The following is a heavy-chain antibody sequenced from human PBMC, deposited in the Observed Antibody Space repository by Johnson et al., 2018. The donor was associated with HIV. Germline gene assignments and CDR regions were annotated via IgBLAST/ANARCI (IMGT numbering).Heavy chain of an antibody. CDR1: GFTFSDYY. CDR3: VRACRDGYTCDAFDI. V-gene: IGHV3-66*01. J-gene: IGHJ3*02. CDR2: ISSGGDT. D-gene: IGHD5-24*01. Sequence: MQLVESGGGLVKPGGSLRLSCAASGFTFSDYYMTWIRQAPGKGLDWVSVISSGGDTYYADSVRGRFSISRDNSKNTLYLQMNRLRAEDTAVYYCVRACRDGYTCDAFDIWGQGTMVTVSS.